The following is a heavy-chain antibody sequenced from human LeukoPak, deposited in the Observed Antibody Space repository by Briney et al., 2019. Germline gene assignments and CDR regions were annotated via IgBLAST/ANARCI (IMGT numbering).Heavy chain of an antibody. V-gene: IGHV3-23*01. CDR3: AKGLRRVTTGGGYYFDY. Sequence: HSGGSLRLSCAASGFIFNNYAMSWVRQAPGKGLEWVSSISGSGGSTYYADSVKGRFTISRDNPKNTLYLQMNSLRAEDTAVYYCAKGLRRVTTGGGYYFDYWGQGTLVTVSS. CDR2: ISGSGGST. D-gene: IGHD4-11*01. CDR1: GFIFNNYA. J-gene: IGHJ4*02.